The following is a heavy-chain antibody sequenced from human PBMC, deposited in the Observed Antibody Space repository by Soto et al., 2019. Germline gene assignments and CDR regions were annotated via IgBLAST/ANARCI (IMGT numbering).Heavy chain of an antibody. CDR1: GFTFSSYA. CDR2: ISYDGSNK. D-gene: IGHD6-19*01. V-gene: IGHV3-30-3*01. Sequence: QVQLVESGGGVVQPGRSLRLSCAASGFTFSSYAMHWVRQAPGKGLEWVAVISYDGSNKYYADSVKGRFTISRDNSKNTLYLQMNSLRAEDTAVYYCARSGGWLDYWGQGTLVTVSS. J-gene: IGHJ4*02. CDR3: ARSGGWLDY.